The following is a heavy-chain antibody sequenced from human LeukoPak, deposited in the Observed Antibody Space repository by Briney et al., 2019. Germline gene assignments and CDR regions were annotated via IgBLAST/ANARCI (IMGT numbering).Heavy chain of an antibody. V-gene: IGHV1-18*01. Sequence: ASVKVSCKASGYTFTSYGISWVRQGPGQGLERMGCVSTYNGNTNYAQKLQGRVTMTTDTSTSTAYTELRSLRSDDTAVYYCARDGYHKEAFDIWGQGTMVTVSS. J-gene: IGHJ3*02. CDR2: VSTYNGNT. CDR1: GYTFTSYG. D-gene: IGHD5-12*01. CDR3: ARDGYHKEAFDI.